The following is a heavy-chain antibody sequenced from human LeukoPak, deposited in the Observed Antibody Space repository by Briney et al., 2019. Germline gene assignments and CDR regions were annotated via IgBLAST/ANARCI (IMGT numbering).Heavy chain of an antibody. CDR1: GFTFSSYS. CDR2: ISSSSSYI. V-gene: IGHV3-21*01. CDR3: ARDYGDSPLYYFDY. J-gene: IGHJ4*02. Sequence: GGSLRLSCAASGFTFSSYSMNWVRQAPGKGLEWVSSISSSSSYIYYADSVKGRFTISRDNAKNSLYLQMNSLRAEDTAVYCCARDYGDSPLYYFDYWGQGTLVTVSS. D-gene: IGHD4-17*01.